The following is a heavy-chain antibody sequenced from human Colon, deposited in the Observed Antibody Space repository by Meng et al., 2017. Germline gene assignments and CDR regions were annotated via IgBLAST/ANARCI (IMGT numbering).Heavy chain of an antibody. Sequence: GESLKISCAASGFTFSSYWMSWVRQAPGKGLEWVANIKQDGSEKYYVDSVKGRFTISRDNAKNTLYLQMKSLRAEDTAVYYCARDKMGATYDAFDIWGQGTMVTVSS. CDR1: GFTFSSYW. CDR2: IKQDGSEK. J-gene: IGHJ3*02. D-gene: IGHD1-26*01. V-gene: IGHV3-7*01. CDR3: ARDKMGATYDAFDI.